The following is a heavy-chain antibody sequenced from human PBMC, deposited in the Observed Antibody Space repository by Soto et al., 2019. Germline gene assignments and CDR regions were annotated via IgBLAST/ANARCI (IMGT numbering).Heavy chain of an antibody. CDR2: ISYDGSNK. CDR1: GFTFSSYG. D-gene: IGHD4-17*01. CDR3: AKDHADGHYYYYYMDV. J-gene: IGHJ6*03. Sequence: GGSLRLSCAASGFTFSSYGMHWVRQAPGKGLEWVAVISYDGSNKYYADSVKGRFTISRDNSKNTLYLQMNSLRAEDTAVYYCAKDHADGHYYYYYMDVWGKGTTVTVSS. V-gene: IGHV3-30*18.